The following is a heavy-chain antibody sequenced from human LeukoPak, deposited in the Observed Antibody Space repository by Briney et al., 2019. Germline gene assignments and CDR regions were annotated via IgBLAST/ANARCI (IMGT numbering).Heavy chain of an antibody. Sequence: SETLSLTCTVSGGSISSSSYYWGWIRQPPGKGLEWIGSIYYSGSTYYNPSLKSRVTISRDMSTNQFSLKMTSVTAADTAVYFCARDMGAPDYGSYSVDYWGQGTLVTVSS. CDR1: GGSISSSSYY. CDR3: ARDMGAPDYGSYSVDY. J-gene: IGHJ4*02. CDR2: IYYSGST. V-gene: IGHV4-39*07. D-gene: IGHD4-23*01.